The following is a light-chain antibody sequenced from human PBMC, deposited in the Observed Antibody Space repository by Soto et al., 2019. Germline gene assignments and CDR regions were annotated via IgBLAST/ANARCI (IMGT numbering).Light chain of an antibody. J-gene: IGLJ2*01. CDR2: DVS. CDR3: ISYTSSSTLV. Sequence: QSVLTQPASVSGSPGQSITISCTGTSSDVGGYNYVSWYQQHPGKAPKLMIYDVSNRPSGVSNRFSGSKSDNTASLTISGLQAEDEADYYCISYTSSSTLVFGGGTQLTVL. V-gene: IGLV2-14*01. CDR1: SSDVGGYNY.